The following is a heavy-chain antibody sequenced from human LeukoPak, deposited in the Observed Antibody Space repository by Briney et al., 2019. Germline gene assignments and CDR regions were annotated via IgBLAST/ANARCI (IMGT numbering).Heavy chain of an antibody. V-gene: IGHV3-21*01. CDR1: GFTFIDTW. D-gene: IGHD1-1*01. CDR3: ARALTTLTYEGY. Sequence: GGSLRLSCAASGFTFIDTWVNWIRQAPGKGLEWVSSISGSNSYIFYADSVKGRFTVSRDNAKDSLYLQMNSLRAEDTAVYYCARALTTLTYEGYWGQGTLVTVSS. CDR2: ISGSNSYI. J-gene: IGHJ4*02.